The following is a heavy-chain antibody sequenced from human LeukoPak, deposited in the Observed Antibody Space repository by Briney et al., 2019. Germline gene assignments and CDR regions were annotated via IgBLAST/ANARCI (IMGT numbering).Heavy chain of an antibody. CDR2: IYYSGNT. CDR1: GGSISDYY. D-gene: IGHD4-17*01. Sequence: SETLSLTCTVSGGSISDYYWTWIRQPPGKGLEWIGHIYYSGNTIYNPSLKSRVTISVDTSKNQFSLKLSSVTAADTAVYYCARVVRGYGDYEDYWGQGTLVTVSS. J-gene: IGHJ4*02. V-gene: IGHV4-59*12. CDR3: ARVVRGYGDYEDY.